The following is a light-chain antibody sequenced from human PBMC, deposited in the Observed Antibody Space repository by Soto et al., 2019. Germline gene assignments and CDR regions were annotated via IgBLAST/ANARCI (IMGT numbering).Light chain of an antibody. Sequence: EIVLTQSPGTLSLSTGERATLSCRAIQSISSTYIAWYQQKPGQAPRLLIYGASNRNTGIPDRFSGSGSGTDFTLTISRLEPEDFAVYYCQHYGSSPPITFGQGTRLEIK. J-gene: IGKJ5*01. CDR2: GAS. CDR1: QSISSTY. V-gene: IGKV3-20*01. CDR3: QHYGSSPPIT.